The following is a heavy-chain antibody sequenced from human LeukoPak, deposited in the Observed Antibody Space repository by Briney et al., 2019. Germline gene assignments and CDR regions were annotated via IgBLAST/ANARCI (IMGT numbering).Heavy chain of an antibody. Sequence: GGSLRLSCVASGFTFSSYWVTWVRQAPGKGLEWVSSISSSSSYIYYADSVKGRFTISRDNAKNSLYLQMNSLRAEDTAVYYCARADWDTAMIDYWGQGTLVTISS. CDR2: ISSSSSYI. V-gene: IGHV3-21*01. J-gene: IGHJ4*02. CDR3: ARADWDTAMIDY. CDR1: GFTFSSYW. D-gene: IGHD5-18*01.